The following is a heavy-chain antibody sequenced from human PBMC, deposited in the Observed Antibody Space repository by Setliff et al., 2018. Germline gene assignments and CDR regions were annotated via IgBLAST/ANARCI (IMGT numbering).Heavy chain of an antibody. Sequence: PSETLSLTCTVSGDSISSGTYYWSYWTWIRQPAGKGLEWIGHIYTGGSTNYNPSLKSRVTMSVDTSKNQFSLRLSSVTAADTAIYYCARDRLRGWFDPWGQGTLVTSPQ. CDR3: ARDRLRGWFDP. CDR2: IYTGGST. CDR1: GDSISSGTYY. V-gene: IGHV4-61*09. D-gene: IGHD2-21*02. J-gene: IGHJ5*02.